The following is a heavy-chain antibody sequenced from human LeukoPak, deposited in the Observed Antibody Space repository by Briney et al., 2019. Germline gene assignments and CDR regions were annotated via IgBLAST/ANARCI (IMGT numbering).Heavy chain of an antibody. D-gene: IGHD6-13*01. V-gene: IGHV4-59*08. Sequence: SETLSLTCTVSGGSISSYYWSWIPQPPGKGLEWIGYIYYSGSTNYNPCLKSRVTKSVDTSKNQFSLKLSSVTAADTAVYYCARRAPYSSSWYPYYYYYGMDVWGQGTTVTVSS. CDR2: IYYSGST. CDR3: ARRAPYSSSWYPYYYYYGMDV. J-gene: IGHJ6*02. CDR1: GGSISSYY.